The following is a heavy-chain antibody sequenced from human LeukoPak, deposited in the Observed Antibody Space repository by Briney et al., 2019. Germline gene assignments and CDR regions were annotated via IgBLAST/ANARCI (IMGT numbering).Heavy chain of an antibody. Sequence: GGSLRLSCATSGSTFTSYALGWVRQAPGKGLEWVSLISGSGGSRYYGDSVKGRFTISRDNSKNLVYLEMNSLRAGDTAVYYCAKGGEDSGYNSHFDYWGQGTLVIVSS. CDR3: AKGGEDSGYNSHFDY. V-gene: IGHV3-23*01. CDR1: GSTFTSYA. CDR2: ISGSGGSR. J-gene: IGHJ4*02. D-gene: IGHD5-24*01.